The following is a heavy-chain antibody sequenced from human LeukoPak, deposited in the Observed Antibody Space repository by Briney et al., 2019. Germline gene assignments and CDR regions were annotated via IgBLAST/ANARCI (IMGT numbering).Heavy chain of an antibody. CDR3: ARRWNYGRNYYIDV. Sequence: SETLSLTCAVYGGSFSHYYWSWIRQFPGMGLEWIGEINDSGTINYNPSLMSRVTISLDKSKNQFSLKLSSATAADTAVYYCARRWNYGRNYYIDVWGKGATVGVSS. CDR2: INDSGTI. CDR1: GGSFSHYY. V-gene: IGHV4-34*01. J-gene: IGHJ6*03. D-gene: IGHD1-7*01.